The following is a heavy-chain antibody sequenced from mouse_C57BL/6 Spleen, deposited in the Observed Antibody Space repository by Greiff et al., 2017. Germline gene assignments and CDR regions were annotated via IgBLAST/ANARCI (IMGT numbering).Heavy chain of an antibody. V-gene: IGHV1-50*01. CDR3: ARRAVYYFDY. CDR1: GYTFTSYW. Sequence: QVQLQQPGAELVKPGASVKLSCKASGYTFTSYWMQWVKQRPGQGLEWIGEIDPSASYTNYNQKFKGKATLTVDTSSSTAYMQLSSLASEDSAGYYCARRAVYYFDYWGQGTTLTVSS. J-gene: IGHJ2*01. CDR2: IDPSASYT. D-gene: IGHD3-1*01.